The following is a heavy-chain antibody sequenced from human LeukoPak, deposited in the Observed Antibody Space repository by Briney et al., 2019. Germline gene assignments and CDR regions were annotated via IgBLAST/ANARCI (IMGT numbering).Heavy chain of an antibody. CDR3: AEDIVVVPALDY. D-gene: IGHD2-2*01. CDR1: GFTFSSYG. CDR2: ISYDGSNK. V-gene: IGHV3-30*18. J-gene: IGHJ4*02. Sequence: GRSLRLSCAASGFTFSSYGMHWVRQAPGKGLEWVAVISYDGSNKYYADSVKGRFTISRDNSKNTLYLQMNSLRAEDTAVYYCAEDIVVVPALDYWGQGTLVTVSS.